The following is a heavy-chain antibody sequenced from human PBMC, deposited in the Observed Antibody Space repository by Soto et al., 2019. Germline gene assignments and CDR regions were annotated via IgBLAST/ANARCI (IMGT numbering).Heavy chain of an antibody. CDR2: IKFDGSNT. Sequence: GGSLRLSCAASGFTFSSYWMHWVRQAPGKGLVWVSRIKFDGSNTDYADSVKGRFTISRDNAKNTLYLQMNSLRAEDTTLYYCTRGVPNYYAMDVWGQGTTVTVSS. CDR1: GFTFSSYW. CDR3: TRGVPNYYAMDV. V-gene: IGHV3-74*01. J-gene: IGHJ6*02.